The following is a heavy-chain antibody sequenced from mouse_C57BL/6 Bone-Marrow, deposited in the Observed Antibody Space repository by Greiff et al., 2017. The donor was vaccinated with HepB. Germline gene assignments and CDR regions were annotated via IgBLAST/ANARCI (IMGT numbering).Heavy chain of an antibody. CDR2: INYDGSST. J-gene: IGHJ2*01. Sequence: EVQRVESEGGLVQPGSSMKLSCTASGFTFSDYYMAWVRQVPEKGLEWVANINYDGSSTYYLDSLKSRFIISRDNAKNILYLQMSSLKSEDTATYYCARDHGSSLDYWGQGTTLTVSS. V-gene: IGHV5-16*01. CDR1: GFTFSDYY. D-gene: IGHD1-1*01. CDR3: ARDHGSSLDY.